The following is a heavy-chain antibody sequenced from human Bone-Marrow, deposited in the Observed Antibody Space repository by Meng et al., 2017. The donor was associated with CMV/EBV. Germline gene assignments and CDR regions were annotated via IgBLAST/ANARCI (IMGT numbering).Heavy chain of an antibody. J-gene: IGHJ4*02. V-gene: IGHV1-18*01. Sequence: ASVKVSCKASGYTFTSYGISWVRQAPGQGLEWMGWISAYNGNTNYAQKLQGRVTMTTDTSTSTAYMELRSLRSDDTAVYYCARIPKVFDSSSLGGDYWGQGTLFTVSS. CDR1: GYTFTSYG. CDR3: ARIPKVFDSSSLGGDY. D-gene: IGHD6-6*01. CDR2: ISAYNGNT.